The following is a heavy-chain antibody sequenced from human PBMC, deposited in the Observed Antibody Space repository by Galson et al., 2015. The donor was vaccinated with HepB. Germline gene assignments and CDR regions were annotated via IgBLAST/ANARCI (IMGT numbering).Heavy chain of an antibody. D-gene: IGHD6-19*01. CDR1: GYTFTSYY. CDR2: INPSGGST. J-gene: IGHJ3*02. V-gene: IGHV1-46*03. Sequence: SVKVSCKASGYTFTSYYMHWVRQAPGQGLEWMGIINPSGGSTSYAQKFQGRVTMTRDTSTSTVYMELSSLRSEDTAVYYCARPATGYSSGWSLGAFDIWGQGTMVTVSS. CDR3: ARPATGYSSGWSLGAFDI.